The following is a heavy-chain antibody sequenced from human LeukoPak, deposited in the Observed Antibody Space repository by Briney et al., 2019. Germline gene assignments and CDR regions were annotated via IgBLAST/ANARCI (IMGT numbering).Heavy chain of an antibody. D-gene: IGHD3-16*02. V-gene: IGHV3-23*01. Sequence: GGSLRLSCVASGFTFSSYAMSWVRQAPGKGLEWVSAISGSGGNTYYADSVKGRFTMSRDNSKNTLYLQMNSLRAEDRAVYFCAKTVSGSHSYQGGDYWGQGTLVTVST. CDR1: GFTFSSYA. CDR2: ISGSGGNT. J-gene: IGHJ4*02. CDR3: AKTVSGSHSYQGGDY.